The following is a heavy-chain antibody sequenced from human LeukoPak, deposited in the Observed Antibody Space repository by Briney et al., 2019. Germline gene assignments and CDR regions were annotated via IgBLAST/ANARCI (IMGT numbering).Heavy chain of an antibody. CDR1: GYTSTGYY. CDR2: INPNSGGT. Sequence: ASVKVSCKASGYTSTGYYMHWVRQAPGQGLEWMGWINPNSGGTNYAQKFQGRVTMTRDTSISTAYMELSRLRSDDTAVYYCARVGRYCSSTSCYIAYWGQGTLVTVSS. J-gene: IGHJ4*02. V-gene: IGHV1-2*02. CDR3: ARVGRYCSSTSCYIAY. D-gene: IGHD2-2*02.